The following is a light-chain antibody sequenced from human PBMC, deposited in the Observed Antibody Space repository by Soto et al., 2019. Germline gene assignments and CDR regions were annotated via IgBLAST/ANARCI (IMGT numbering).Light chain of an antibody. CDR3: KQYNNWPWT. V-gene: IGKV3-15*01. CDR2: GAS. J-gene: IGKJ1*01. Sequence: EIVMTQSPATLSVSPGERATLSCRASQSVSSNLAWYQQKLGQAPRLLIYGASTRATGIPARFSGSGSGTEFTLTISSLQSEDFAVYHCKQYNNWPWTFGQGTKVEIK. CDR1: QSVSSN.